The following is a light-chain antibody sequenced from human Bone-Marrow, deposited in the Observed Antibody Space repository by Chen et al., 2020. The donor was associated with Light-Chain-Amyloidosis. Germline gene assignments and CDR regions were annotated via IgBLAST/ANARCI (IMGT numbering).Light chain of an antibody. V-gene: IGLV3-21*02. CDR2: DDS. J-gene: IGLJ3*02. CDR3: QVWERSSDRPV. CDR1: NIGSTS. Sequence: SYVLTQPSSVSVAPGQTATIACGGNNIGSTSVHWYQQTPGQAPLLVVYDDSDRPSGIPERLSGANSGNTATLTSSRVEAGDEADYYWQVWERSSDRPVFGGGTKLTVL.